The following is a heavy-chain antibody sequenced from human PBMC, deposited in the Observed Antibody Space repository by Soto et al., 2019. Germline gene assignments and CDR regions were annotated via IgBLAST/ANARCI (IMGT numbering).Heavy chain of an antibody. CDR3: GKDLRGNFVAYFDS. D-gene: IGHD4-4*01. CDR2: ISSSAAPT. J-gene: IGHJ4*02. Sequence: PGGSLRLSCAVSGFTFSNYSMSWVSQAPGKVLEWVSAISSSAAPTHYADSVEGRLTISRDNSKKTLYRQMSSLIDVDTAIDDCGKDLRGNFVAYFDSWGEGDLVTVSS. CDR1: GFTFSNYS. V-gene: IGHV3-23*01.